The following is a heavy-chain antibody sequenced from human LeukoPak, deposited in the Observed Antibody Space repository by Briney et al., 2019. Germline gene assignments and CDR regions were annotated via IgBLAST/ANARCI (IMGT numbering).Heavy chain of an antibody. V-gene: IGHV3-66*01. CDR3: ARSKTAPGDAFDI. CDR2: LYTAGST. Sequence: GGSLRLSCAASGFTFSSYAMSWVRQAPGKGLEWVSILYTAGSTYYADSVKARFTISRDNSKNTVHLQMNSLRVEDMAVYYCARSKTAPGDAFDIWGQGTMVTVSS. CDR1: GFTFSSYA. J-gene: IGHJ3*02.